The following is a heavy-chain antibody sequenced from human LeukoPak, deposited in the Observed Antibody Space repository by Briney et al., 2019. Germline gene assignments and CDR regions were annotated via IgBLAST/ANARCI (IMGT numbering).Heavy chain of an antibody. CDR1: GGSTRSIDHP. J-gene: IGHJ6*03. CDR3: ARALGGYPFFMGV. Sequence: SETRSLTGSVSGGSTRSIDHPWSWIRQPPGKRLEFIGILDGSGSPYYERPLKSRVSISGDTAGNPFSLNLTSVTAADTAVYFCARALGGYPFFMGVWGRGTTVIVSS. V-gene: IGHV4-39*07. D-gene: IGHD2-15*01. CDR2: LDGSGSP.